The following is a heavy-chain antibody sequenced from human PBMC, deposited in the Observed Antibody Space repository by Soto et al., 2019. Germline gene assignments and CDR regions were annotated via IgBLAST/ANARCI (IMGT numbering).Heavy chain of an antibody. CDR3: TIVRVADSALDH. CDR1: GFIFSNNG. J-gene: IGHJ4*02. V-gene: IGHV3-30*02. Sequence: PGGSLRLSCVGSGFIFSNNGMHWVRQTPGKGLEWVAFMSYDGSDTFYADSVKGRFTISRDNSKNTLLLHRSELRAEDTAMYYCTIVRVADSALDHWGQGTLVTVSS. CDR2: MSYDGSDT. D-gene: IGHD3-10*02.